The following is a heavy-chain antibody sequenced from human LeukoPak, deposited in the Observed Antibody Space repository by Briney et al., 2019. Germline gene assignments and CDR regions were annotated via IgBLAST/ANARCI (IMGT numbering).Heavy chain of an antibody. Sequence: SLRLSCTASGFTFSSYEMNWVRQAPGEGLEWVSYIAASGNSTYYADSVKGRFTISRDNAKNSLYLQMNSLRAEDTAVYYCARYGDSSDYYSADAFDVWGQGTMVTVSS. J-gene: IGHJ3*01. CDR1: GFTFSSYE. V-gene: IGHV3-48*03. CDR3: ARYGDSSDYYSADAFDV. CDR2: IAASGNST. D-gene: IGHD3-22*01.